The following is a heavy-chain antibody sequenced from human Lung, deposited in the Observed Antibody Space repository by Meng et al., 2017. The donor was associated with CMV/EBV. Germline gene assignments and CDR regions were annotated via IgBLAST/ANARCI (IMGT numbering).Heavy chain of an antibody. V-gene: IGHV3-7*01. CDR1: GFTFRTYW. J-gene: IGHJ6*02. CDR3: ARDRLVTTFYYFYGMDV. Sequence: GGSXRLXCAASGFTFRTYWMTWVRQVPGKRLEWVANIKQDGSEKYYVDSVKGRFTISRDNTKNSVFLQMNSLRAEDTAVYYCARDRLVTTFYYFYGMDVWGQGXTVTVSS. CDR2: IKQDGSEK. D-gene: IGHD2-21*02.